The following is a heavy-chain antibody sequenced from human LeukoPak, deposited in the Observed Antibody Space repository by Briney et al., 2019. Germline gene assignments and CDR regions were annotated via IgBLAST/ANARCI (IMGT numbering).Heavy chain of an antibody. D-gene: IGHD3-10*01. Sequence: ASVMVCCKASGYTFTRYAMHWVRQAPGQSLDWMGWINTGNGNAKYSPKFQGRVTLSRDTSANTVYMEVTSLRSEDTAVYYCATRSESSYGGVFDFWGQGSLVTVSS. CDR2: INTGNGNA. CDR1: GYTFTRYA. V-gene: IGHV1-3*04. CDR3: ATRSESSYGGVFDF. J-gene: IGHJ4*02.